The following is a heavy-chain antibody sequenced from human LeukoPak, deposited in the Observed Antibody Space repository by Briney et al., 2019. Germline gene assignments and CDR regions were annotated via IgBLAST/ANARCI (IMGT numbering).Heavy chain of an antibody. CDR1: GGSFSGYY. D-gene: IGHD6-19*01. Sequence: SETLSLTCAVYGGSFSGYYWSWIRQPPGKGLEWIGEINHSGSTNYNPSLKSRVTISVDTSKNQFYLKLSSVTAADTAVYYCARSSGWYRGYFDYWGQGTLVTVSS. CDR2: INHSGST. J-gene: IGHJ4*02. CDR3: ARSSGWYRGYFDY. V-gene: IGHV4-34*01.